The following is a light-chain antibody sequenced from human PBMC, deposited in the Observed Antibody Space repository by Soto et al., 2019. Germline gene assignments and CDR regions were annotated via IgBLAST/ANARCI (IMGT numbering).Light chain of an antibody. V-gene: IGLV3-21*04. Sequence: SYELTQPPSVSVAPGKTARITCGGNNIGGKSVLWYQQKPGQAPVLVLYYDTNRPSGIPERFSGSNSGNTATLTISRVEAGDEADYSCQVWDSGSAQVVFGGGTKVTVL. CDR2: YDT. J-gene: IGLJ2*01. CDR3: QVWDSGSAQVV. CDR1: NIGGKS.